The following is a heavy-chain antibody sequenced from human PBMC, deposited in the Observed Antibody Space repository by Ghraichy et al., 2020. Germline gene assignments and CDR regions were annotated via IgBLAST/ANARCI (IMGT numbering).Heavy chain of an antibody. D-gene: IGHD2-8*01. CDR2: ISSESSYI. V-gene: IGHV3-21*01. CDR1: GFTFSIYS. Sequence: SCAASGFTFSIYSMNWVRQAPGKGLQWVSSISSESSYIHYADSVKGRFTISRDNAKNSLYLQMNSLGAEDAALYYCVREPGRGHSWFRHWYFDLWGRGTLVTVSS. CDR3: VREPGRGHSWFRHWYFDL. J-gene: IGHJ2*01.